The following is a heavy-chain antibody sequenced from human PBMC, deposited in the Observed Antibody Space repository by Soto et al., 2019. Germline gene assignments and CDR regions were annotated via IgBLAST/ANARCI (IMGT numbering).Heavy chain of an antibody. J-gene: IGHJ6*02. D-gene: IGHD3-3*01. CDR2: ISAYNGNT. V-gene: IGHV1-18*04. CDR1: GYSFTSYW. Sequence: GESLKISCKGSGYSFTSYWISWVRQAPGQGLEWMGWISAYNGNTNYAQKLQGRVTMTTDTSTSTAYMELRSLRSDDTAVYYCARDVEGYYDFWSGYYLSLTRARDGMDVWGQGTTVTVSS. CDR3: ARDVEGYYDFWSGYYLSLTRARDGMDV.